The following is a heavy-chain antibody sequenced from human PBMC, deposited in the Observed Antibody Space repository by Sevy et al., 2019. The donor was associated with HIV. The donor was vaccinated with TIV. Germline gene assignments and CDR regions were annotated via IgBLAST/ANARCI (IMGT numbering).Heavy chain of an antibody. CDR2: IISSAKSI. J-gene: IGHJ4*02. D-gene: IGHD3-22*01. CDR1: GFTFTSYE. CDR3: ARGPHCSYDSTSFFEY. Sequence: GGSLRLSCTASGFTFTSYEMNWVRQAPGKGLEWVSSIISSAKSIYYADSVKGRFTVSRDNAKNSLFLQMNSLRAEDTAIYYCARGPHCSYDSTSFFEYWGQGTLVTVSS. V-gene: IGHV3-48*03.